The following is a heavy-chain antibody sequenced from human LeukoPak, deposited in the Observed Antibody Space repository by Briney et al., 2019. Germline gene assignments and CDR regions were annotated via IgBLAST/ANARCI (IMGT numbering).Heavy chain of an antibody. Sequence: GRSLRLSCAASGFTFSSYGMHWVRQAPGKGLEWVAVIWYDGSNKYYADSVKGRFTISRDNSKNTLYLQMNSLRAEDTAVYYCAKDESLPYDSSGYFDYWGQGTLVTVSS. CDR1: GFTFSSYG. CDR2: IWYDGSNK. J-gene: IGHJ4*02. CDR3: AKDESLPYDSSGYFDY. D-gene: IGHD3-22*01. V-gene: IGHV3-33*06.